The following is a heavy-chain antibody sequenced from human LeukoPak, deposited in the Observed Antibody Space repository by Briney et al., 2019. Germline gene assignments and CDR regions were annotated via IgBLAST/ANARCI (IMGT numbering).Heavy chain of an antibody. V-gene: IGHV4-30-2*01. D-gene: IGHD1-26*01. CDR1: GGSISSGGYS. CDR3: AREWREGATDDYFDY. J-gene: IGHJ4*02. CDR2: IYHSGST. Sequence: SETLSLTCAVSGGSISSGGYSWSWIRQPPGKGLEWIGYIYHSGSTYYNPSLKSRVTISVDRSKNQFSLKLSSVTAADTAVYYCAREWREGATDDYFDYWGQGTLVTVSS.